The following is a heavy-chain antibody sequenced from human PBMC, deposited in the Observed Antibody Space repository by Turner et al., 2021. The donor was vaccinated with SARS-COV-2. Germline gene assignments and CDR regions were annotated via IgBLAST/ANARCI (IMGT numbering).Heavy chain of an antibody. CDR1: GGSISSSTYY. CDR2: IDYSGIT. CDR3: ARLMDSIDYYYGMDV. Sequence: QLQLQESGPGLVKPSEPLSLTCTVTGGSISSSTYYWGWIRQPPGKGLEWIGSIDYSGITYYNPSLKSRVTISVDTSKNQFTLKLSSVTAAETAVYYCARLMDSIDYYYGMDVWGQGTTVTVSS. V-gene: IGHV4-39*01. D-gene: IGHD2-2*03. J-gene: IGHJ6*02.